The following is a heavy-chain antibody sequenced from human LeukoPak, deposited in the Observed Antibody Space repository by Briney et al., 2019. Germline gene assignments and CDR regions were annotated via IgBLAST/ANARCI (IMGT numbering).Heavy chain of an antibody. Sequence: SETLSLTCAVYGGSFSGYYWSWIRQPPGKGLEGIGEINHSGSTNYNPSLNSRGTISVDTSKNQFSLKLSSVTAADTAVYYCARAGYVYANFDYWGQGTLVTVSS. J-gene: IGHJ4*02. CDR2: INHSGST. D-gene: IGHD2-2*01. CDR1: GGSFSGYY. V-gene: IGHV4-34*01. CDR3: ARAGYVYANFDY.